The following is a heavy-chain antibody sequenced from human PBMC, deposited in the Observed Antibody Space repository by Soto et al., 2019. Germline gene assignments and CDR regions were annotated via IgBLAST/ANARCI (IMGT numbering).Heavy chain of an antibody. V-gene: IGHV3-23*01. J-gene: IGHJ4*02. CDR3: AVVGADI. D-gene: IGHD2-15*01. Sequence: PGGSLRLSCAASGFTFTSYAMGWVRQAPGKGLEWVSVISSGGSTYYADSVRGRFTISRDNSKDTLSLQMNSLRAEDTAVYYCAVVGADIWGQGTLVTVSS. CDR1: GFTFTSYA. CDR2: ISSGGST.